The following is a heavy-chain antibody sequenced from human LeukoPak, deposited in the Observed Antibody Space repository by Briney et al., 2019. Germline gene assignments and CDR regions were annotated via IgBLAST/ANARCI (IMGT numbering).Heavy chain of an antibody. V-gene: IGHV4-4*07. CDR2: ISTSGST. D-gene: IGHD6-19*01. CDR1: GGSISSYY. CDR3: AGTSANSGPTLDY. Sequence: SETLSLTCTVSGGSISSYYCTWIRQPAGKGLEWIGRISTSGSTNYNPSPKSRVTMSVDTSKNQFSLKLSSVTAADTAVYYCAGTSANSGPTLDYWGQGTLVTVSS. J-gene: IGHJ4*02.